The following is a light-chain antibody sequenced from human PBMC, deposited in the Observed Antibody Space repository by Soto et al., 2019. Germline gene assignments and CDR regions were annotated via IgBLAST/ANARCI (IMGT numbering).Light chain of an antibody. Sequence: QSALTQPASVSGSPGQSITISCTGTSSDVGGYNYVSWYQQHPGKAPRVMIYEVSNRPSGVSNRFSGSKSGNTASLTIAGLQAEDEADYHCSSYTSSSTLNYVFGTGTKVTV. V-gene: IGLV2-14*01. CDR1: SSDVGGYNY. CDR2: EVS. CDR3: SSYTSSSTLNYV. J-gene: IGLJ1*01.